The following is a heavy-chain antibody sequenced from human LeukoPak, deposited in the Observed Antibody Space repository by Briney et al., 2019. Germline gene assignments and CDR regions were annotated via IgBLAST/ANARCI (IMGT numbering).Heavy chain of an antibody. J-gene: IGHJ4*02. CDR1: GFTFDDYG. D-gene: IGHD2-15*01. V-gene: IGHV3-20*04. CDR3: AKDRPTRRYCSGGTCYSRYFDY. CDR2: INWNGGST. Sequence: GGSLRLSCAASGFTFDDYGMSWVRQAPGKGLEWVSGINWNGGSTGYADSVKGRFTISRDNAKNSLYLQMNSLRAEDTAVYYCAKDRPTRRYCSGGTCYSRYFDYWGQGTLVTVSS.